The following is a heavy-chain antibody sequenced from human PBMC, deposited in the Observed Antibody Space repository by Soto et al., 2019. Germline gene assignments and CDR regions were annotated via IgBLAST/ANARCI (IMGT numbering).Heavy chain of an antibody. CDR3: ARGGDGYNFGAVY. CDR2: IIPKLGSA. J-gene: IGHJ4*02. Sequence: QVQLVQSGAEVKEPGSSVKVSCKASGGGNLRDYRTTWVRRAPGQGLEWMGGIIPKLGSANYAQNFQGRVTGTADESTNTVYMELRSLRSDDTAVYYGARGGDGYNFGAVYGGQGTPVTVSS. V-gene: IGHV1-69*01. CDR1: GGGNLRDYR. D-gene: IGHD2-21*01.